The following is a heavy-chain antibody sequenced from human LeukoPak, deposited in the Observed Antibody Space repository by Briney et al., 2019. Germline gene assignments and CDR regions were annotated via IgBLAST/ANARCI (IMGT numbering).Heavy chain of an antibody. CDR1: GFTFSSYG. J-gene: IGHJ4*02. CDR3: AKGDIVVVVAATDYFDY. Sequence: GGSLRLSCAASGFTFSSYGMHWVRQAPGKGLEWVAVISYDGSNKYYADSVKGRFTISRDNYKNTLYLQMNSLRAEDTAVYYCAKGDIVVVVAATDYFDYWGQGTLVTVSS. V-gene: IGHV3-30*18. CDR2: ISYDGSNK. D-gene: IGHD2-15*01.